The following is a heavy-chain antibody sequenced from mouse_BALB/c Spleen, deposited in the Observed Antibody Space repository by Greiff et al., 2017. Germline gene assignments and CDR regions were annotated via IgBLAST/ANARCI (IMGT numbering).Heavy chain of an antibody. CDR1: GYTFTSYV. J-gene: IGHJ4*01. D-gene: IGHD4-1*01. V-gene: IGHV1-14*01. CDR2: INPYNDGT. CDR3: ARRSNWRGFDAMDY. Sequence: VQLQQSGPELVKPGASVKMSCKASGYTFTSYVMHWVKQKPGQGLEWIGYINPYNDGTKYNEKFKGKATLTSDKSSNTAYMELSSLTSEDSAVYYCARRSNWRGFDAMDYWGQGTSVTVSS.